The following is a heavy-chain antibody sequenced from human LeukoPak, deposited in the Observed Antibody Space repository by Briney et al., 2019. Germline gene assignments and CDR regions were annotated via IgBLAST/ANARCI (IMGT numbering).Heavy chain of an antibody. CDR2: IYYSGYT. J-gene: IGHJ6*02. Sequence: SETLSLTCTVSGGSIRGYYWSWIRQPPGKGLEWIGYIYYSGYTNYNPSLKSRITMSVDTSKNQFSLKLSSVTAADTAVYYCARDDSGRSSGYFEFYHGMDVWGQGTTVTVSS. CDR3: ARDDSGRSSGYFEFYHGMDV. D-gene: IGHD6-19*01. V-gene: IGHV4-59*01. CDR1: GGSIRGYY.